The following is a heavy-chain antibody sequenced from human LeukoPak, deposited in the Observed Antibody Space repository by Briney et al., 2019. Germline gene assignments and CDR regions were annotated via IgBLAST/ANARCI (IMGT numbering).Heavy chain of an antibody. V-gene: IGHV4-59*13. J-gene: IGHJ5*02. Sequence: PSETLSLTCTVSGGSISSYYWSWIRQPPGKGLEWIGYIYYSGSTNYNPSLKSRVTISVDTSKNQFSLKLSSVTAADTAVYYCARVVTPIVVVPAAIRNWFDPWGQGTLVTVSS. CDR1: GGSISSYY. CDR2: IYYSGST. D-gene: IGHD2-2*01. CDR3: ARVVTPIVVVPAAIRNWFDP.